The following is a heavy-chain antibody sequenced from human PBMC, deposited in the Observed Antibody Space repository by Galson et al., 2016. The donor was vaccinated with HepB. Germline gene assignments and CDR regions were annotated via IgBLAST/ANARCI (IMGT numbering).Heavy chain of an antibody. Sequence: SLRLSCAASEFTFSTYAIHWVRQAPGKGLEWVAVISYDGSNKYFADSVKGRFTISRDNSENTLYLQMNSLRAEDTAVYYCARVGGHGFFDYWGQGTQVTVSS. CDR2: ISYDGSNK. D-gene: IGHD3-10*01. J-gene: IGHJ4*02. V-gene: IGHV3-30*04. CDR1: EFTFSTYA. CDR3: ARVGGHGFFDY.